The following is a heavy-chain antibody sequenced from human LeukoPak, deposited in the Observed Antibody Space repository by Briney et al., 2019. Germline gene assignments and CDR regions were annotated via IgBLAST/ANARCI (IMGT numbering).Heavy chain of an antibody. CDR2: IYYSGST. Sequence: SETLSLTCTVSGGSISSYYWSWIRQPPGKGLEWIGYIYYSGSTNYNPPLKSRVTISVDTSKNQFSLKLSSVTAADTAVYYCARRFSGWYPSWFDPWGQGTLVTVSS. CDR1: GGSISSYY. CDR3: ARRFSGWYPSWFDP. J-gene: IGHJ5*02. D-gene: IGHD6-19*01. V-gene: IGHV4-59*08.